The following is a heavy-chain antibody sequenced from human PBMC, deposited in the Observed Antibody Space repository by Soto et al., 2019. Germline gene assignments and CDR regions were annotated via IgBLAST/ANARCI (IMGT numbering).Heavy chain of an antibody. CDR3: ASHLPREYSSSYYYYGMDV. CDR1: GFTVSSNY. D-gene: IGHD6-6*01. Sequence: GGSLRLSCAASGFTVSSNYMSWVRQAPGKGLEWVSVIYSGGSTYYADSVKGRFTISRHNSKNTLYLQMNSLRAEDTAVYYCASHLPREYSSSYYYYGMDVWGQGTTVTVSS. CDR2: IYSGGST. V-gene: IGHV3-53*04. J-gene: IGHJ6*02.